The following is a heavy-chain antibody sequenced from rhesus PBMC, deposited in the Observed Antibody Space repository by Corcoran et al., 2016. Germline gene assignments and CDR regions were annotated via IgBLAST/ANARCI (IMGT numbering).Heavy chain of an antibody. CDR2: ISGSGGIT. V-gene: IGHV4-173*01. Sequence: QLQLQESGPGLVKPSETLSLTCAVSGGSISSHYWSWIRQPPGKGLEWIVRISGSGGITDYNPSLKMRFTISTDTSKNQFSLKLSSVTAADTAVYYCASFSSGWFFDYWGQGVLVTVSS. J-gene: IGHJ4*01. CDR3: ASFSSGWFFDY. CDR1: GGSISSHY. D-gene: IGHD6-31*01.